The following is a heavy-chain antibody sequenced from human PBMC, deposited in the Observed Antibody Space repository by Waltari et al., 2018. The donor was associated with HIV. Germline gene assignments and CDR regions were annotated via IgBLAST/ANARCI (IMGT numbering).Heavy chain of an antibody. D-gene: IGHD5-18*01. CDR3: ARGQGYSYGYLDY. Sequence: QVQLQQWGAGLLKPSETLSLPCAVHGGSFRVYYWSWSRQPPGKGLEWIGESNHSGSTNYNPSLKSRVTISVDTSKNQFSLKLSAVTAADTAVYYCARGQGYSYGYLDYWGQGTLVTVSS. CDR1: GGSFRVYY. J-gene: IGHJ4*02. V-gene: IGHV4-34*01. CDR2: SNHSGST.